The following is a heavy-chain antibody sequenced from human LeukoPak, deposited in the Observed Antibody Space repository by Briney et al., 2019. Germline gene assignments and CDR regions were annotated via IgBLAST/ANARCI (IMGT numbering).Heavy chain of an antibody. D-gene: IGHD3-22*01. CDR1: GFTFSSYW. V-gene: IGHV3-7*01. J-gene: IGHJ4*02. CDR2: IKQDGSEK. CDR3: ARVGPYDSSGYYKSFDY. Sequence: GGSLRLSCAASGFTFSSYWMSWVRQALGKGLEWVANIKQDGSEKYYVDSVKGRFTISRDNAKNSLYLQMNSLRAEDTAVYYCARVGPYDSSGYYKSFDYWGQGTLVTVSS.